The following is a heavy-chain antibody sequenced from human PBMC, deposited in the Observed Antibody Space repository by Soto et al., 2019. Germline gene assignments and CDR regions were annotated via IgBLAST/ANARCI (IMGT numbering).Heavy chain of an antibody. Sequence: GGSLRLSCAASGFTFSSYSMNWVRQAPGKGLEWVSYISSSSSTIYYADSVKGRFTISRDNAKNSLYLQMNSLRAEDTAVYYCARVYDYSNYGHYYYMDVWGKGTTVTVSS. CDR1: GFTFSSYS. CDR3: ARVYDYSNYGHYYYMDV. J-gene: IGHJ6*03. CDR2: ISSSSSTI. D-gene: IGHD4-4*01. V-gene: IGHV3-48*01.